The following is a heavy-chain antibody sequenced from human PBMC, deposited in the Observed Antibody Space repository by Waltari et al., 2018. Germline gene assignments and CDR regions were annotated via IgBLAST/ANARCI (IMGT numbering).Heavy chain of an antibody. CDR1: GAVFENYA. CDR2: IIPMFNNP. Sequence: VQLVQSGAEVKKPGSSVRGSCKTSGAVFENYAISWVRQAPGKGLEWMGGIIPMFNNPNYAQRFEGTVTITADESTSTGYMELTGLTSEDTAIYYCARGSKFGDYGDLDYWGQGTLVTVS. J-gene: IGHJ4*02. D-gene: IGHD4-17*01. CDR3: ARGSKFGDYGDLDY. V-gene: IGHV1-69*01.